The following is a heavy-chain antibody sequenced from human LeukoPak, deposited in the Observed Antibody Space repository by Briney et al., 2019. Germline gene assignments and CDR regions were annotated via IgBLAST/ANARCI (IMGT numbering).Heavy chain of an antibody. Sequence: PSETLSLTCTVSGDSISSYYWSWIRQPPGKGLEWIGYIYYSGSTNYNPSLKSRVTISVDRSKNQFSLKLSSVTAADTAVYYCAGYYDSSGYYFDYWGQGTLVTVSS. CDR3: AGYYDSSGYYFDY. CDR2: IYYSGST. CDR1: GDSISSYY. D-gene: IGHD3-22*01. V-gene: IGHV4-59*12. J-gene: IGHJ4*02.